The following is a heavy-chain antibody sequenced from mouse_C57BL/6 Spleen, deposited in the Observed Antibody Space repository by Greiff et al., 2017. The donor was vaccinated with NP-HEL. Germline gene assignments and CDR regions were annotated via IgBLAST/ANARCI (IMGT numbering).Heavy chain of an antibody. CDR1: GYTFTSYW. CDR2: IYPGSGST. CDR3: ARRGYAPAWFAY. D-gene: IGHD3-1*01. J-gene: IGHJ3*01. Sequence: QVQLQQPGAELVKPGASVKMSCKASGYTFTSYWITWVKQRPGQGLEWIGDIYPGSGSTNYNEKFKSKATLTVDTSSSTAYMQLSSLTSEDSAVYYCARRGYAPAWFAYWGQGTLVTVSA. V-gene: IGHV1-55*01.